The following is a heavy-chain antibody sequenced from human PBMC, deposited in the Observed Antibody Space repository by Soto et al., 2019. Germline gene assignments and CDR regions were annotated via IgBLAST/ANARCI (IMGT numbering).Heavy chain of an antibody. J-gene: IGHJ4*02. CDR2: INHSGST. Sequence: QVQLQQWGAGLLKPSETLSLTCAVYGGSFSGYYWSWIRQPPGKGLEWIGEINHSGSTNYNPSLKSRVTISVDTSKNQFSLKLSSVTAADTAVYYCARYDFWTKRNFDYGGQGTLVTVSS. D-gene: IGHD3-3*01. CDR3: ARYDFWTKRNFDY. CDR1: GGSFSGYY. V-gene: IGHV4-34*01.